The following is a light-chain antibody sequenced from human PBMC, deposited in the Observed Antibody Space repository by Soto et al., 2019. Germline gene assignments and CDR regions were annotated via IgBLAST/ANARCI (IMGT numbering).Light chain of an antibody. V-gene: IGKV3-15*01. CDR1: ASVANF. J-gene: IGKJ1*01. Sequence: VLIQSPATLSLSPGERATLSCRASASVANFVAWYQQTPGQAPRXXIYGAFNRETGIPARFRGSGAGTEFTLPISSLQSADVAVDDCQQYNHWPRTFGPGTKVDTK. CDR2: GAF. CDR3: QQYNHWPRT.